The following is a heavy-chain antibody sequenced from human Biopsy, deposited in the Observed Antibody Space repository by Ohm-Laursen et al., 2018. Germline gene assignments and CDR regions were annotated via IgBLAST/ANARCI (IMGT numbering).Heavy chain of an antibody. CDR1: GGTFSNSA. D-gene: IGHD1-26*01. V-gene: IGHV1-69*06. CDR2: FIPMFNTG. CDR3: ARSMLGASTGDDAFDV. J-gene: IGHJ3*01. Sequence: SVKVSCKASGGTFSNSAINWVRQAPGQGLKWMGGFIPMFNTGKDAQNFQGRVTMTADKSTNTVYMELTSLRSDDTAMYYCARSMLGASTGDDAFDVWGQGTFAIVSS.